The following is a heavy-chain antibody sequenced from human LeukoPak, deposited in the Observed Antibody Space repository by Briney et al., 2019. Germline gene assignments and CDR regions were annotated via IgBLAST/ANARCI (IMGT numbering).Heavy chain of an antibody. V-gene: IGHV4-61*02. CDR3: ATVVVAVARFDP. D-gene: IGHD2-15*01. CDR1: GGSISSGSFY. CDR2: IYTSGST. Sequence: SETLSLTCTVSGGSISSGSFYWSCIRQRAGKGLEWIGRIYTSGSTNYNPSIKSRVTISVDTSKNQFSLKLSSVTAADTAVYYWATVVVAVARFDPWGQGTLVTVSS. J-gene: IGHJ5*02.